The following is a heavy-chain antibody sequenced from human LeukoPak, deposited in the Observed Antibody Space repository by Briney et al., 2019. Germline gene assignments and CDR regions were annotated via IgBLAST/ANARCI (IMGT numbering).Heavy chain of an antibody. J-gene: IGHJ4*02. CDR3: AKETWYSNSCPDY. CDR2: ISGSGEST. V-gene: IGHV3-23*01. Sequence: GGSLRLSCAASGFTFSIYAMTWVRQAPGKGLEWVSAISGSGESTYYADSVKGRFTISRDNSKNTLYLQMNSLRGEDTAVYYCAKETWYSNSCPDYWGQGTLVTVSS. CDR1: GFTFSIYA. D-gene: IGHD6-13*01.